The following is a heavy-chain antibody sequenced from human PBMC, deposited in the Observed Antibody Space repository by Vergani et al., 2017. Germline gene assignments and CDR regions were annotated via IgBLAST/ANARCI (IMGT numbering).Heavy chain of an antibody. V-gene: IGHV4-4*03. CDR3: ARALKLRYSPFGDYYYYGMDV. D-gene: IGHD3-9*01. J-gene: IGHJ6*02. CDR1: GVSISSSNW. Sequence: QVQLQESGPGLVKPPGTLSLTCAVSGVSISSSNWWSWVRQPPGKGLQWIGEIYHSGSTNYNPSLTSRVTISVDKSKNQFSLKLSSVTAADTAVYYCARALKLRYSPFGDYYYYGMDVWGQGTTVTVSS. CDR2: IYHSGST.